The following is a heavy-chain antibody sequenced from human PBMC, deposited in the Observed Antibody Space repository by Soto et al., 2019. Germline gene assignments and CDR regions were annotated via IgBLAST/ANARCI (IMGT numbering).Heavy chain of an antibody. CDR3: LRYNYGSGSTYFYY. CDR1: GGSISSYY. CDR2: IYYSGST. Sequence: PSETLSLTCTVSGGSISSYYWSWIRQPPGKGLEWIGYIYYSGSTNYNPSLKSRVTISVDTSKNQFSLKLNSMTAADTAVYYCLRYNYGSGSTYFYYWGRRSPVTVSA. V-gene: IGHV4-59*08. J-gene: IGHJ4*02. D-gene: IGHD3-16*01.